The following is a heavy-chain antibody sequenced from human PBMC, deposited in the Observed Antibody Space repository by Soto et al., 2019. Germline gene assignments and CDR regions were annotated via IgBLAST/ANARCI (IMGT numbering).Heavy chain of an antibody. Sequence: QVQLVESGGGVVQPGRSLRLSCAASGFTFSSYAMHWVRQAPGKGLEWVAVISYDGSNKYYADSVKGRFTISRDNSKNTLYLQMHSLGVEDTAVYHCARDPQGLAGFDYWGQGPLVTVSS. CDR3: ARDPQGLAGFDY. D-gene: IGHD3-10*01. V-gene: IGHV3-30-3*01. J-gene: IGHJ4*02. CDR2: ISYDGSNK. CDR1: GFTFSSYA.